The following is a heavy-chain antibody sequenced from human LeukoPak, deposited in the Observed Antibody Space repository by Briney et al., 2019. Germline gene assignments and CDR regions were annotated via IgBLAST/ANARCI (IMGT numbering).Heavy chain of an antibody. J-gene: IGHJ5*02. CDR2: IYHSGST. CDR1: GGSISSGGYS. CDR3: ARAVSRWFDH. D-gene: IGHD2-8*01. V-gene: IGHV4-30-2*01. Sequence: SQTLSLTCAVSGGSISSGGYSWSWIRQPPGKGLEWIGYIYHSGSTYYNPSLKSRVTISVDRSKNQFSLKLSSVTAADTAVYYCARAVSRWFDHWGQGTLVTVSS.